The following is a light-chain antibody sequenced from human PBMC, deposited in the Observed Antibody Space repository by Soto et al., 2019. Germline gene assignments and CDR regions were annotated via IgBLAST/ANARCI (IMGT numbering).Light chain of an antibody. CDR2: AAS. Sequence: DIQMTQSPSSLSASVGDRVTITCRASQSISSYLNWYQQKPGKAPKLLIYAASSLQSGVPSRFSGSGSGTDFTLTVSSLQPEDFATYSCQQSYTTPWTFGQGTKVEI. V-gene: IGKV1-39*01. CDR1: QSISSY. J-gene: IGKJ1*01. CDR3: QQSYTTPWT.